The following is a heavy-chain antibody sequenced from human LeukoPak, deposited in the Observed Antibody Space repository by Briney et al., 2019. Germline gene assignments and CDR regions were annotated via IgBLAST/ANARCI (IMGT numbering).Heavy chain of an antibody. D-gene: IGHD5-18*01. CDR1: GFTFSSYG. J-gene: IGHJ5*02. CDR3: AKDAVDTAIPSWFDP. CDR2: IRYDGSNK. Sequence: GGSLRLSCAASGFTFSSYGMHWVRQAPGKGLEWVAFIRYDGSNKYYADSVKGRFTISRDNSKNTLYLQMNSLRAEDTAVYYCAKDAVDTAIPSWFDPWGQGTLVTVSS. V-gene: IGHV3-30*02.